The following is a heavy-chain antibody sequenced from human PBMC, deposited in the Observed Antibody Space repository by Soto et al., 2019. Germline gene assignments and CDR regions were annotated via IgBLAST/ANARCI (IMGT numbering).Heavy chain of an antibody. CDR1: GFTFSGSV. J-gene: IGHJ4*02. D-gene: IGHD2-15*01. Sequence: EVQLVESGGGLVQPGGSLRLSCAASGFTFSGSVMHWVRQASGKPLEWVGRIGMKSNNFATAYAASVKGRFRISRDDSANMSYLQMNSLRAADTAVYSWSRQDCSGDAFLHHNWCQGTLVTVSS. CDR2: IGMKSNNFAT. CDR3: SRQDCSGDAFLHHN. V-gene: IGHV3-73*02.